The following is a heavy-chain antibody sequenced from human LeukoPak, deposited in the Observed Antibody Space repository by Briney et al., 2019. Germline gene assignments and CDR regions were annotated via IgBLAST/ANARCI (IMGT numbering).Heavy chain of an antibody. CDR3: AKDTARYYYDSSGYYPLDDY. CDR1: EFTFSSYG. Sequence: GRSLRLSCAASEFTFSSYGMHWVRQAPGKGLEWVAVISYDGSNKYYADSVKGRFTISRDNSKNTLYLQMNSLRAEDTAVYYCAKDTARYYYDSSGYYPLDDYWGQGTLVTVSS. D-gene: IGHD3-22*01. V-gene: IGHV3-30*18. CDR2: ISYDGSNK. J-gene: IGHJ4*02.